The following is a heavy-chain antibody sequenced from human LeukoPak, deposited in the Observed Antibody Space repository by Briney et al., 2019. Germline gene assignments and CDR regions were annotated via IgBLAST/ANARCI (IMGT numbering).Heavy chain of an antibody. V-gene: IGHV3-21*01. CDR3: AREEIGGTYYYVAGGSVNFDY. D-gene: IGHD3-10*01. J-gene: IGHJ4*02. CDR1: EYSFSDYH. Sequence: GGSLRLSCAASEYSFSDYHMNWVRDAPGKGLECVSSIRSRSRHIYYADPVNGRITSSRDNTKNSLYLQMNNLRAEDTGVYYCAREEIGGTYYYVAGGSVNFDYWGQGTLVTVSS. CDR2: IRSRSRHI.